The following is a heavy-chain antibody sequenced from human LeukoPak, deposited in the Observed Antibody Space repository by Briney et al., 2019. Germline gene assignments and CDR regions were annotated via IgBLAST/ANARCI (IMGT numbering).Heavy chain of an antibody. CDR2: INSDGSSR. CDR1: GFTFSSYW. Sequence: GGSLRLSCAASGFTFSSYWMHWVRQAPGKGLVWVSRINSDGSSRSYADSVKGRFTISRDNAKNTLYLQMNRLRAEDTAVYYCAHYDSSSYHAFDIWGQGTMVTVSS. J-gene: IGHJ3*02. V-gene: IGHV3-74*01. CDR3: AHYDSSSYHAFDI. D-gene: IGHD3-22*01.